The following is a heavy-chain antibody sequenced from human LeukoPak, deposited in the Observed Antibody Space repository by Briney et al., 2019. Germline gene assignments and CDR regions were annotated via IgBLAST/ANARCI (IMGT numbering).Heavy chain of an antibody. V-gene: IGHV4-59*08. J-gene: IGHJ5*02. CDR1: GGSFSGYY. CDR2: TYYSGST. Sequence: SETLSLTCAVYGGSFSGYYWSWIRQPPGKGLEWIGYTYYSGSTNYNPSLKSRVTISVDTSKNQFSLKLSSVTAADTAVYYCARQLKYYDSSGYYWWFDPWGQGTLDTVSS. D-gene: IGHD3-22*01. CDR3: ARQLKYYDSSGYYWWFDP.